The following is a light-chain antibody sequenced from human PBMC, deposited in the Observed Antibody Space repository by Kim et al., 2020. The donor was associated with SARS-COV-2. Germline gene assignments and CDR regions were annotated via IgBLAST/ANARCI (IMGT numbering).Light chain of an antibody. CDR1: QSISSY. V-gene: IGKV1-8*01. CDR2: DAS. CDR3: QQYYTYPHT. J-gene: IGKJ4*01. Sequence: ASPGDRVTITCRASQSISSYLAWYQHKPGKAPKLLIYDASTLQSGVPARFSGSGSGTDFTLTISCLQSEDFATYYCQQYYTYPHTFGGGTKVDIK.